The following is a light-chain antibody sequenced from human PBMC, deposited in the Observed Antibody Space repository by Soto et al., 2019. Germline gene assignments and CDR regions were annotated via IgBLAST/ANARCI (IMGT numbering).Light chain of an antibody. CDR1: QSVSSY. CDR3: EQRSNWPLT. Sequence: EIVLTQSPATLSLSPGERATLSCRASQSVSSYLAWYQQKRGQAPRLLIYDASNIATGIPAQFSGSESGTDFTLTISSLVPEDFAVYYCEQRSNWPLTFGGGTKLEIK. CDR2: DAS. J-gene: IGKJ4*01. V-gene: IGKV3-11*01.